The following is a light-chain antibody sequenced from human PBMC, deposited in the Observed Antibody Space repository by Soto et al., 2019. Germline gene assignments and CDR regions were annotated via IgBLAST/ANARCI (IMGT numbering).Light chain of an antibody. V-gene: IGKV3-20*01. Sequence: EIVLTQSPGTLSLSPGERATLSCRASQSLSSSYLAWYQQKPGQAPRLLIYGASSRATGIPDRFSGSGSGADFTLTISSLEPEDFAVYYCQQYCSSPPTFGQGTKVEI. J-gene: IGKJ1*01. CDR1: QSLSSSY. CDR3: QQYCSSPPT. CDR2: GAS.